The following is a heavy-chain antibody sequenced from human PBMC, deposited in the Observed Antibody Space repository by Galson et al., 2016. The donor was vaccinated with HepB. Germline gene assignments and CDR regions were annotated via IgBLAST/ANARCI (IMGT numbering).Heavy chain of an antibody. V-gene: IGHV3-23*01. CDR1: GFTFSSYA. Sequence: SLRLSCAVSGFTFSSYAMSWVRQAPGKGLEWVSAISSTGGATFYADSVKGRLTISRDNSKNTLYLQMNSLRVEDTAVYYCADLFTYYYGSGMGYWGQGTLVTVSS. CDR3: ADLFTYYYGSGMGY. CDR2: ISSTGGAT. D-gene: IGHD3-10*01. J-gene: IGHJ4*02.